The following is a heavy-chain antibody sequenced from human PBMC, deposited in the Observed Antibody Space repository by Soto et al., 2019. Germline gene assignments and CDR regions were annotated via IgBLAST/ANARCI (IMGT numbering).Heavy chain of an antibody. CDR3: ARDLSYGTTWPAY. CDR2: SWFDGSKA. Sequence: QVRLVESGGGVAQPGRSLRLSCAASGFSLGSYGMHWVRQTPGKGLEWVAISWFDGSKAYYGDSVRGRFTVSRDNSGNTLYLQMKSLRVEDTAVYYCARDLSYGTTWPAYWGQGTKVSVSS. J-gene: IGHJ4*02. CDR1: GFSLGSYG. V-gene: IGHV3-33*01. D-gene: IGHD3-16*01.